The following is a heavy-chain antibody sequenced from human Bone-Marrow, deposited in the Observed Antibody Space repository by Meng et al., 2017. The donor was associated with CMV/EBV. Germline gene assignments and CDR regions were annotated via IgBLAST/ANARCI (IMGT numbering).Heavy chain of an antibody. CDR2: ISGTSSYI. J-gene: IGHJ4*02. CDR3: ARVSRTGTIDY. V-gene: IGHV3-21*01. Sequence: GESLKISCAASGFTFSSYSMNWVRQAPGKGLEWVSSISGTSSYIYYADSVKGRFTISRDNAKNSLYLQMNSLRAEDTAVYYCARVSRTGTIDYWGQGTLVTVSS. CDR1: GFTFSSYS. D-gene: IGHD1-1*01.